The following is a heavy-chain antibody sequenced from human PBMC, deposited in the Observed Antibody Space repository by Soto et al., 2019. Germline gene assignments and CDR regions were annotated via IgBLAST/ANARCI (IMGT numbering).Heavy chain of an antibody. V-gene: IGHV1-2*02. D-gene: IGHD2-2*01. J-gene: IGHJ6*02. CDR2: INPETGGT. Sequence: QVQLVQSGADVKTPGASVRVSCKASGYTLTGYYVHWVREPPGQGLGWMGWINPETGGTSYAQKFQGRVTLSRDTSINTAYLELSRLRFDDAAVYFCARERYQVISDGMDVWGQGTTVTVSS. CDR1: GYTLTGYY. CDR3: ARERYQVISDGMDV.